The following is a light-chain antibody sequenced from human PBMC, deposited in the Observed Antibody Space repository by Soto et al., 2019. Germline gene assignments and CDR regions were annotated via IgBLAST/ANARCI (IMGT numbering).Light chain of an antibody. J-gene: IGLJ3*02. V-gene: IGLV2-14*01. CDR3: GSFTTSRIWV. CDR1: SSDFGDDKY. Sequence: QSALTQPASVSGSPGQSITVSCTGNSSDFGDDKYVSWYQQQPGKGPNLLIYGVNSRPSGISNRFSGSKSGNTASLTISGLQVEDEAEYFCGSFTTSRIWVFGGGTKLTVL. CDR2: GVN.